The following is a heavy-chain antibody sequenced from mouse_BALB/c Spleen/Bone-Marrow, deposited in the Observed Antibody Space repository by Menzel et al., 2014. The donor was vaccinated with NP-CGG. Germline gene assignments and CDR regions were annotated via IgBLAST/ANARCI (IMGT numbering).Heavy chain of an antibody. J-gene: IGHJ3*01. CDR3: VREDYGRGFAY. CDR1: GFTFNTYA. Sequence: EVKVVESGGGLVQPKGSLKLSCAASGFTFNTYAMHWVCQAPGKGLEWVARIRSKSNNYATYYAYSVKDRFAISRDDSQSMLYLQMNNLKTEDTAMYYCVREDYGRGFAYWGQGTLVTVSA. V-gene: IGHV10-3*03. D-gene: IGHD1-1*01. CDR2: IRSKSNNYAT.